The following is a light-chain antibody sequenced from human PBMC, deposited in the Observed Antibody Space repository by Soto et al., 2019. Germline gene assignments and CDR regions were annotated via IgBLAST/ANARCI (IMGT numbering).Light chain of an antibody. CDR3: QVWDSGSAHVV. Sequence: SYELTQPPSVSVAPGKTASISCGGNDIGSKGVHWYQQKPGQAPVLVIYSDTDLPPVITERFSGSNSANLATLTISRVEVGDEADYYCQVWDSGSAHVVFGGGTKVTVL. CDR1: DIGSKG. CDR2: SDT. J-gene: IGLJ2*01. V-gene: IGLV3-21*01.